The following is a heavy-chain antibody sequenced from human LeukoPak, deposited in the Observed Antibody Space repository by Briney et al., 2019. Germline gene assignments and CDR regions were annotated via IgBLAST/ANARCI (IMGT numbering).Heavy chain of an antibody. J-gene: IGHJ3*02. Sequence: SETLSLTCTVSGGSISSSSYYWGWIRQPPGKGLEWIGSIYYSGTTYYNPSLKSRVTISVDTSKNQFSLKLSSVTAADTAVYYCARGRHSYESSDYYYEGDAFDIWGQGTMVTVSS. CDR3: ARGRHSYESSDYYYEGDAFDI. D-gene: IGHD3-22*01. CDR2: IYYSGTT. CDR1: GGSISSSSYY. V-gene: IGHV4-39*07.